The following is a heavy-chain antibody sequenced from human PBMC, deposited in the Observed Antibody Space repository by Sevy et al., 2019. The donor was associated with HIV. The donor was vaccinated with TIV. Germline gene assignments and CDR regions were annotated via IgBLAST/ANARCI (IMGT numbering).Heavy chain of an antibody. CDR3: AKDLAGPGRRYFDY. Sequence: GGSLRLSCTASGFTFSNFGMHWVRQVPGKGLEWVTFIRYDGSDKYYAASVKGRFTISRDDSKNTLYLQMDSLRAEDMAIYYCAKDLAGPGRRYFDYWGQGILVTVSS. J-gene: IGHJ4*02. V-gene: IGHV3-30*02. D-gene: IGHD6-13*01. CDR1: GFTFSNFG. CDR2: IRYDGSDK.